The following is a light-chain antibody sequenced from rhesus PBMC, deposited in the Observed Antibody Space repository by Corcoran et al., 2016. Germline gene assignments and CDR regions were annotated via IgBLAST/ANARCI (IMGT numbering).Light chain of an antibody. J-gene: IGKJ1*01. CDR1: QGISSY. Sequence: DIQMTQSPSSLSASVGDRVTITCRASQGISSYLAWYQQKPGKAPKPLIYYASNLETGVPSRFSGSGAGKEVTLTISSLHPGDVATYYCQKYNSDPRTFGQGTKVEIK. CDR2: YAS. V-gene: IGKV1-37*01. CDR3: QKYNSDPRT.